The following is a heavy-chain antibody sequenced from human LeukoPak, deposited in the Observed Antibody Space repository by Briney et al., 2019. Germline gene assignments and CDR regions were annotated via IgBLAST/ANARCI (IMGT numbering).Heavy chain of an antibody. CDR3: ARGGLPRENWFDP. CDR1: GGSISTYY. CDR2: ISHSGST. D-gene: IGHD1-26*01. J-gene: IGHJ5*02. Sequence: SETLSLTCTVSGGSISTYYWSWIRQPPGKGLEWLAYISHSGSTNFNPSLKSRVTISVDTSKNQFSLKLSSVTAADTAVYYCARGGLPRENWFDPWGQGTLVTVSS. V-gene: IGHV4-59*12.